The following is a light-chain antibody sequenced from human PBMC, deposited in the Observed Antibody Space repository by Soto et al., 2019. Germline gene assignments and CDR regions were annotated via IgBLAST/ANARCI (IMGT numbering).Light chain of an antibody. Sequence: DIQMTQSPSTLSASVGDRVTITCRASQTISFSLAWSQQKPGNDTKLLIYDASTLQSGVPPRFSGSEPGTDFILTIRGLQPDDFANYYCHQYHGYSLTFGQGTKVEI. CDR2: DAS. V-gene: IGKV1-5*01. J-gene: IGKJ1*01. CDR3: HQYHGYSLT. CDR1: QTISFS.